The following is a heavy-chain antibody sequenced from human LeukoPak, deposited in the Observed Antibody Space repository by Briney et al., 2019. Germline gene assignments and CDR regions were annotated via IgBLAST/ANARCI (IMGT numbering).Heavy chain of an antibody. CDR2: ISYGGSIK. D-gene: IGHD1-7*01. V-gene: IGHV3-30-3*01. CDR1: GFTFNTHA. CDR3: ARDRSRNYSCDH. J-gene: IGHJ4*02. Sequence: GGSLRLSCAASGFTFNTHAMHLVRQAPGKGLEWVAFISYGGSIKYYADSVKGRFTISRDNSKNTLYLQMSSLRTEDTAVYYCARDRSRNYSCDHWGQGTLVSVSS.